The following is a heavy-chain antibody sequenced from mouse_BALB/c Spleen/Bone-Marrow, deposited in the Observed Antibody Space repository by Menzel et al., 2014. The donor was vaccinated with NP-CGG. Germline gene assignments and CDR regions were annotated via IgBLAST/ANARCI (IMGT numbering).Heavy chain of an antibody. D-gene: IGHD3-3*01. CDR2: IDPASGNT. CDR1: GFNIKDTY. V-gene: IGHV14-3*02. Sequence: VHVKQSGAELVKPGASVKLSCTASGFNIKDTYMHWVKQRPEQGLEWIGRIDPASGNTKYDPKFQGKATVTADTSSNTAYLQLNSLTSEDTAVYYCSVLENGGLAYWGQGTLVTVSA. CDR3: SVLENGGLAY. J-gene: IGHJ3*01.